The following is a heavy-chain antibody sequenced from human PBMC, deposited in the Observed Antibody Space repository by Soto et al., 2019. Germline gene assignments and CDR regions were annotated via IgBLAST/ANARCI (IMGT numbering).Heavy chain of an antibody. V-gene: IGHV3-30-3*01. J-gene: IGHJ6*02. Sequence: PGGSLRLSCVASGFTFATYAIHWVRQAPGKGLQWVALISYEGSNTYYADSVRGRFTISRDNSKNTLYLEMYTLRPEDTAVYYCARVTPGNNLYYFSGLDVWGQGTSVTVSS. D-gene: IGHD1-1*01. CDR3: ARVTPGNNLYYFSGLDV. CDR1: GFTFATYA. CDR2: ISYEGSNT.